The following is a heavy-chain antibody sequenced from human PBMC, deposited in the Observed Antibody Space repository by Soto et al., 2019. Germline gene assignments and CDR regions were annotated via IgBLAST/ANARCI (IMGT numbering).Heavy chain of an antibody. CDR3: AAEGRDGGYVPN. V-gene: IGHV1-58*01. D-gene: IGHD5-12*01. CDR1: GFTFTSSA. Sequence: PVKVSCKASGFTFTSSAVQWVRQARVQRLEWIGWIVVGSGNTNYAQKFQERVTITRDMSTSTAYMELSSLRSEDTALYYCAAEGRDGGYVPNWGQGTLVTVSS. CDR2: IVVGSGNT. J-gene: IGHJ4*02.